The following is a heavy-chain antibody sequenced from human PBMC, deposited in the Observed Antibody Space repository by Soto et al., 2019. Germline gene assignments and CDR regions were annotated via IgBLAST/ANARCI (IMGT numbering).Heavy chain of an antibody. J-gene: IGHJ4*02. CDR2: SGNT. CDR1: GYTFSRHG. D-gene: IGHD3-3*01. V-gene: IGHV1-18*04. CDR3: ARGADDFSSGYYYEY. Sequence: QVQLVQCGAEVKRPGASVTVSCKASGYTFSRHGISWVRQAPGQGLEWMAWSGNTNYAQKFQGRLTLTTNPSTRTAYMELRSLRSDDTAVYYCARGADDFSSGYYYEYWGQGTLVTVSS.